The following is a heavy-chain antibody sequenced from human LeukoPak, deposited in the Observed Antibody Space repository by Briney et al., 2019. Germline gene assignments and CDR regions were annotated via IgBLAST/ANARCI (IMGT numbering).Heavy chain of an antibody. V-gene: IGHV4-61*02. CDR3: AREGRDGYND. J-gene: IGHJ4*02. D-gene: IGHD5-24*01. Sequence: SETLSLTCTVSGGSISSGSYYWSWIRQPAGKGLEWIGRIYTSGSTNYNSSLKSRVTISVDTSKNQFSLKLSSVAAADTAVYYCAREGRDGYNDWGQGTLVTVSS. CDR2: IYTSGST. CDR1: GGSISSGSYY.